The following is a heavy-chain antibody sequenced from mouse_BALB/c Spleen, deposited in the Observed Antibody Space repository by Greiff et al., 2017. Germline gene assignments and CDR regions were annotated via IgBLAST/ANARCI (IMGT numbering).Heavy chain of an antibody. CDR2: IWAGGST. V-gene: IGHV2-9*02. CDR3: ARRYDYDDYAMDY. Sequence: VQLQQSGPGLVAPSQSLSITCTVSGFSLTSYGVHWVRQPPGKGLEWLGVIWAGGSTNYNSALMSRLSISKDNSKSQVFLKMNSLQTDDTAMYYCARRYDYDDYAMDYWGQGTSVTVSS. CDR1: GFSLTSYG. D-gene: IGHD2-4*01. J-gene: IGHJ4*01.